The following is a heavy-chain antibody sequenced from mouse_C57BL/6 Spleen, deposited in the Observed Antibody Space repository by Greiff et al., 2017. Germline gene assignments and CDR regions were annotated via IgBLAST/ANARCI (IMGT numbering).Heavy chain of an antibody. CDR2: IHPNSGST. CDR3: ARDPPYYYGSSGNY. V-gene: IGHV1-64*01. J-gene: IGHJ2*01. Sequence: VKLQQPGAELVKPGASVKLSCKASGYTFTSYWMHWVKQRPGQGLEWIGMIHPNSGSTNYNEKFKSKATLTVDKSSSTAYMQLSSLTSEDSAVYYCARDPPYYYGSSGNYWGQGTTLTVSS. D-gene: IGHD1-1*01. CDR1: GYTFTSYW.